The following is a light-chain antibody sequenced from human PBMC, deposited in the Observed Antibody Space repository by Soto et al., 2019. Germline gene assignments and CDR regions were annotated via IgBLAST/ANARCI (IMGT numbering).Light chain of an antibody. J-gene: IGKJ2*01. CDR2: GAS. Sequence: EIVMTQSPATLSVSPGERATLSCRASQSVSSNLAWYQHKPGQAPRLLIYGASTRATGIPAMFSASGSGTEFPLTIIILQSEDFAVYYCHQNNNWPPKQYTFGQGTKLEIK. CDR1: QSVSSN. V-gene: IGKV3-15*01. CDR3: HQNNNWPPKQYT.